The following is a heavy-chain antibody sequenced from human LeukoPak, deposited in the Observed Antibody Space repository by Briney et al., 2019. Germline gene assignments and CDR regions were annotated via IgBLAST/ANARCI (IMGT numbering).Heavy chain of an antibody. D-gene: IGHD3-22*01. J-gene: IGHJ5*02. V-gene: IGHV4-59*01. CDR1: GGSISPYY. CDR2: IYYSGTT. CDR3: ARETAHYYDTSRRWFDP. Sequence: SETLSLTCTVSGGSISPYYWSWIRQPPGKGLEWIGYIYYSGTTNYNPPLKSRVTISVDTSKNQFSLKLSSVTAADTAVYYCARETAHYYDTSRRWFDPWGQGTLVTVSS.